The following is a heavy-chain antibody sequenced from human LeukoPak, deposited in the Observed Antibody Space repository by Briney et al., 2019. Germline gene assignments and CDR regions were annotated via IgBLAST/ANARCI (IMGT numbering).Heavy chain of an antibody. CDR3: TGGTSPSWFDP. Sequence: PGGSLRLSCAASGFTISGYWMSWVRQAPGKGLEWVANIKQDGSEKYYVDSVKGRFTISRDNAENSLYLQMNSLRAEDTAVYFCTGGTSPSWFDPWGQGTLVIVSS. V-gene: IGHV3-7*03. D-gene: IGHD3-16*01. CDR2: IKQDGSEK. J-gene: IGHJ5*02. CDR1: GFTISGYW.